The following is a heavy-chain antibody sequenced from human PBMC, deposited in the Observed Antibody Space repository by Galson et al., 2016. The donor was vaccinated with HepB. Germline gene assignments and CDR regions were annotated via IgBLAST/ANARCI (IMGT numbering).Heavy chain of an antibody. V-gene: IGHV4-31*03. CDR2: IYHSGGT. D-gene: IGHD5-12*01. J-gene: IGHJ3*02. CDR3: ARAVRGYSGYDAFDI. Sequence: LSLTCTVSGGSISSGRYYWTWIRQHPGNGLEWIGNIYHSGGTYHNPSLKSRLTISVDTSKNQFSLKLSSLTAADTAVYYCARAVRGYSGYDAFDIWGQGTMVTVSS. CDR1: GGSISSGRYY.